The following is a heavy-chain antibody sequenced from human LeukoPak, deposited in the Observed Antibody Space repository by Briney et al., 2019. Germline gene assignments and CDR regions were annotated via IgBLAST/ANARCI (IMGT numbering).Heavy chain of an antibody. CDR3: ARRPLTSYYFEH. J-gene: IGHJ4*02. CDR1: GGSIGTYS. V-gene: IGHV4-59*08. CDR2: IHYSGTT. Sequence: PSETLSLTCTVSGGSIGTYSWSWIRQPPGKRLECMGCIHYSGTTNYNPSLKSRVTISVDASKNQFYLELSSVTAADTAVYYCARRPLTSYYFEHWGQGTVVTVSS.